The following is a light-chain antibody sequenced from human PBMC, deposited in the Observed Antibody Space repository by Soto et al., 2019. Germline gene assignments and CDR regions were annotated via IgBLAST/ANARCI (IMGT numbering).Light chain of an antibody. V-gene: IGLV1-44*01. CDR1: SSNIGSNP. CDR2: NNH. CDR3: ASWDDSLRGVL. Sequence: QSVLTQSPSASGTPGQRVTISCSGSSSNIGSNPVHWYQQLPGSAPKLLIHNNHQRPAGVPDRFSASKSGTSASLAIGGLQSEDEADYYCASWDDSLRGVLFGGGTTLTVL. J-gene: IGLJ2*01.